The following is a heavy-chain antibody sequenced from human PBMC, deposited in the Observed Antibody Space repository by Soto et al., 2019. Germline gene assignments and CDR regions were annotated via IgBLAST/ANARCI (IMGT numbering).Heavy chain of an antibody. Sequence: GGSLRLSCAASGFTFSSYAMSWVRQAPGKGLEWVSAISGSGGSTYYADSVKGRFTISRDNSKNTLYLQMNSLRAEDTAVYYCAKAPRIAVAGTQVWFDPWGQGTLVTVSS. CDR1: GFTFSSYA. D-gene: IGHD6-19*01. CDR3: AKAPRIAVAGTQVWFDP. CDR2: ISGSGGST. V-gene: IGHV3-23*01. J-gene: IGHJ5*02.